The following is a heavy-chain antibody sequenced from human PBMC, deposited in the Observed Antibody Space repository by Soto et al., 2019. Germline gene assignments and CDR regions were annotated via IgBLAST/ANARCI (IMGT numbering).Heavy chain of an antibody. J-gene: IGHJ4*02. CDR1: GFTFSAFA. Sequence: GGSLRLSCAASGFTFSAFAMSWVRQAPGKGLEWVSTISEGGGTPFYADSVKGRFTISRDNSKNTLHLQMTTLRAEDTALYFCAKRNRYYFDSWGQGSLVTVS. CDR2: ISEGGGTP. CDR3: AKRNRYYFDS. V-gene: IGHV3-23*01.